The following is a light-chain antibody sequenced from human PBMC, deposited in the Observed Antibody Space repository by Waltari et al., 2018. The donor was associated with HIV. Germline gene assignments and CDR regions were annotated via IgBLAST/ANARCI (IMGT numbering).Light chain of an antibody. V-gene: IGLV1-47*01. J-gene: IGLJ2*01. CDR1: SSNIGSKY. Sequence: QSVLTPPPSASGTPGQRVTISCSGSSSNIGSKYVYWYQKLPGSAPKLLIYRNKQRPSGVPDRFSGSKSGTSASLAISGLRSEDEADYYCAAWDDTLSVLFGGGTKLTVL. CDR2: RNK. CDR3: AAWDDTLSVL.